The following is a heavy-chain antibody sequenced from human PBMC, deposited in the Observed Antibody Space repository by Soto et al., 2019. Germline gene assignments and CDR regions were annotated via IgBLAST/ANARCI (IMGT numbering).Heavy chain of an antibody. CDR2: IYDSGST. CDR3: AREVIPLTTDWYFDL. J-gene: IGHJ2*01. V-gene: IGHV4-30-4*01. CDR1: GGSVSGGVGGLYY. Sequence: QLQLRESGPGLVKPSETLSLTCTVSGGSVSGGVGGLYYWSWIRQPPGKGLEWIGYIYDSGSTYYNPSIKSRVTISLDTSKNQFSLRLSSVTAADTALHYCAREVIPLTTDWYFDLWGRGTLVTVSS. D-gene: IGHD4-17*01.